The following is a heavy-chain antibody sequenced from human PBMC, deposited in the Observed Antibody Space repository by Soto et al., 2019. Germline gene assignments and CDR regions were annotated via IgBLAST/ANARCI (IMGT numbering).Heavy chain of an antibody. D-gene: IGHD6-6*01. V-gene: IGHV3-7*01. CDR2: INIDGSEK. Sequence: GGSLRRSCAASGFTFTEYWMNWVRQAPGKGLEWVAYINIDGSEKNYVDSVKGRFTISRDNAKNSLYLQMNSLRVEDTAVYYCARTPRLLDSWGQGTQVTVSS. CDR3: ARTPRLLDS. CDR1: GFTFTEYW. J-gene: IGHJ4*02.